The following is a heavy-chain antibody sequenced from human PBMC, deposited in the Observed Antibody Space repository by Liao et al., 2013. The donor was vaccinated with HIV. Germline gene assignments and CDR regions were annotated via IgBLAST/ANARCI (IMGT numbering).Heavy chain of an antibody. CDR3: ARDDSRWYSAVWDSYYTDL. J-gene: IGHJ6*03. D-gene: IGHD6-13*01. V-gene: IGHV4-59*01. Sequence: QVQLQESGPGLVKASETLSLTCSVSGGSMNSYYWSWIRQPPGKGLQWIAYMYYTSVSANTNPSLKSRVTMSIDTSENQFSLRLRSVTAADTAVYYCARDDSRWYSAVWDSYYTDLWGKGTTVTVS. CDR1: GGSMNSYY. CDR2: MYYTSVSA.